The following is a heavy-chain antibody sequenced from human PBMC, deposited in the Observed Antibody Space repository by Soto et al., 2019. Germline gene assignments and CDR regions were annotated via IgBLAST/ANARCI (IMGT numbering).Heavy chain of an antibody. CDR1: GGSISSGGYY. CDR2: IYYSGST. J-gene: IGHJ4*02. V-gene: IGHV4-31*03. CDR3: ARANYDYIWGSYRTDHFDY. D-gene: IGHD3-16*02. Sequence: QVQLQESGPGLVKPSQTLSLTCTVSGGSISSGGYYWSWIRQHPGKGLEWIGYIYYSGSTYYNPSLKSRVTISVDTSKNQFSLKLSSVTAADTAVYYCARANYDYIWGSYRTDHFDYWGQGTLVTVSS.